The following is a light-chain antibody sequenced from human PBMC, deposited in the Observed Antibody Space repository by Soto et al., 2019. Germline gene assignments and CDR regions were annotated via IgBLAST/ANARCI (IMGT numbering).Light chain of an antibody. CDR3: SSFPGSNNLGV. CDR2: EVS. Sequence: QSALTQPPSASGSPGQSVTISCTGTSSDVGGYNYVSWYQQHPGKAPKLMIYEVSKRPSGVPDRFSGSKSGNTASLTVSGLQAEDEADNYCSSFPGSNNLGVFAGGTKLT. V-gene: IGLV2-8*01. CDR1: SSDVGGYNY. J-gene: IGLJ2*01.